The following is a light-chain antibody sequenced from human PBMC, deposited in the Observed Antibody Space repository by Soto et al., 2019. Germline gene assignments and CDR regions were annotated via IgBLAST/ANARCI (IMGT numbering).Light chain of an antibody. J-gene: IGKJ2*01. CDR3: QQYGSSPET. V-gene: IGKV3-20*01. CDR2: GAS. Sequence: EIVLTQSPGTLSLSPGERATLSCRASQSVSSSNLPGYHQKPGQAPRLLIYGASSRATGIPDRCSGSGSGTDFTLTISRLEPEDFALYYCQQYGSSPETFGQGTQLEIK. CDR1: QSVSSSN.